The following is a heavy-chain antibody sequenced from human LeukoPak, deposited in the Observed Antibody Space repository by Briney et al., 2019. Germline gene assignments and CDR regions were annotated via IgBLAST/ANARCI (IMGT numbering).Heavy chain of an antibody. J-gene: IGHJ4*02. D-gene: IGHD5-18*01. Sequence: GGSLRLSCAASGFTFSRYAMSWVRQAPGKGLEWVSAISGSGGSTYYADSVKGRFTISRDNSKNTLYLQMNSLRAEDTAVYYCAKVRAWAQLWFDYWGQGTLVTVSS. CDR2: ISGSGGST. V-gene: IGHV3-23*01. CDR1: GFTFSRYA. CDR3: AKVRAWAQLWFDY.